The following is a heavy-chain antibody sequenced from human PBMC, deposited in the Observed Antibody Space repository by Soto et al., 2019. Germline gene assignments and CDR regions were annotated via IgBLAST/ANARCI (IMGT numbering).Heavy chain of an antibody. D-gene: IGHD6-13*01. V-gene: IGHV3-15*01. J-gene: IGHJ6*02. CDR1: GFTFSNAW. CDR2: IKSKTDGGTT. Sequence: EVQLVESGGGLVKPGGSLRLSCAASGFTFSNAWMSWVRQAPGKGLEWVGRIKSKTDGGTTDYAAPVKGRFTISRDDSKNTLYLQMKSLKSEDTAVYYCTTDPPIAAQVYYYYGMDVWGQGTTVTVSS. CDR3: TTDPPIAAQVYYYYGMDV.